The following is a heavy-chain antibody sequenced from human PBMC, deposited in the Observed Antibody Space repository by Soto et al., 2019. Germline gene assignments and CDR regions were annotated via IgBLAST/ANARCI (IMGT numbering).Heavy chain of an antibody. CDR3: ARDPYYDSSGYYPWFDP. D-gene: IGHD3-22*01. J-gene: IGHJ5*02. Sequence: GGSLRLSCAASGFTFSSYAMHWVRQAPGKWLEWVAVISYDGSNKYYADSVKGRFTISRDNSKNTLYLQMNSLRAEDTAVYYCARDPYYDSSGYYPWFDPWGQGXLVTVYS. CDR1: GFTFSSYA. V-gene: IGHV3-30-3*01. CDR2: ISYDGSNK.